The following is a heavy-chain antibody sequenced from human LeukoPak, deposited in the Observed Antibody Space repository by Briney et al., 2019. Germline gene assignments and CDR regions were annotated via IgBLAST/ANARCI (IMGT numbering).Heavy chain of an antibody. CDR3: TTDQGRYCSSTSCYVFDY. J-gene: IGHJ4*02. D-gene: IGHD2-2*01. Sequence: GGSLRLSCAASGSTFSNARMSWVRQAPGKGLEWVGRIKSKTDGGTTDYAAPVKGRFTISRDDSKNTLYLQMNSLKTEDTAVYYCTTDQGRYCSSTSCYVFDYWGQGTLVTVSS. CDR1: GSTFSNAR. V-gene: IGHV3-15*01. CDR2: IKSKTDGGTT.